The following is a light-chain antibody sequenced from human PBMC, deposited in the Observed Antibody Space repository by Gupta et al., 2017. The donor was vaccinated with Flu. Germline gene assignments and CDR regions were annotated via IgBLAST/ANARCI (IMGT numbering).Light chain of an antibody. V-gene: IGLV2-14*03. CDR2: DVN. Sequence: QSALIQPASVSGSPGQSITISCMGTKRDVGGYNYVSWYQQYAGQAPKWGRYDVNSRHSGMSSRVSASKSENTASPHTSGLRTEDEADDYCNSSNAIGTQVFGTGTRVTVL. J-gene: IGLJ1*01. CDR3: NSSNAIGTQV. CDR1: KRDVGGYNY.